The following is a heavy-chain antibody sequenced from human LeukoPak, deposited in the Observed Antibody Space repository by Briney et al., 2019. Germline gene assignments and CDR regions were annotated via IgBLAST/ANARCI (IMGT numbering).Heavy chain of an antibody. CDR3: ARHGYRIAAAGSFDY. Sequence: PSETLSLTCTVSGGSISSSSYYWGWIRQPPGKGLEWIVSIYYSGSTYYNPSLKSRVTISVDTSKNQFSLKLSSVTAADTAVYYCARHGYRIAAAGSFDYWGQGTLVTVSS. V-gene: IGHV4-39*01. D-gene: IGHD6-13*01. CDR1: GGSISSSSYY. J-gene: IGHJ4*02. CDR2: IYYSGST.